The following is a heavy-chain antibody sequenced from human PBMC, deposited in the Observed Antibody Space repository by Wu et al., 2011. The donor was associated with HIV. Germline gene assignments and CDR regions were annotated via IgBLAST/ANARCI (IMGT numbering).Heavy chain of an antibody. D-gene: IGHD3/OR15-3a*01. CDR3: ARGTVSSNAFDT. V-gene: IGHV1-69*12. Sequence: VQLVQSGAGVKKPGSSVKVSCKASGGTFSSYATNWVRQAPGQGLEWMGGITPIFPTPNHAQKFQGYAQKFQGRLTVSADDSTSTAYMELSSLRSEDTAVYYCARGTVSSNAFDTWGQGTMVSVSS. CDR2: ITPIFPTP. J-gene: IGHJ3*02. CDR1: GGTFSSYA.